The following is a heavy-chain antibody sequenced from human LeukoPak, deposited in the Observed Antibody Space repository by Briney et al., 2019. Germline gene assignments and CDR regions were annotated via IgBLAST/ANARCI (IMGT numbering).Heavy chain of an antibody. CDR3: AKINEIMN. CDR1: GFSFSSHA. V-gene: IGHV3-23*01. D-gene: IGHD1-1*01. J-gene: IGHJ4*02. Sequence: GGSLRLSCGASGFSFSSHAISWVRQAPGKGLEWVSEISGSGDTTYYADSVKGRFTISRDNSKNTLYLQMSSLRVEDTAIYYCAKINEIMNWGQGTLVTVSS. CDR2: ISGSGDTT.